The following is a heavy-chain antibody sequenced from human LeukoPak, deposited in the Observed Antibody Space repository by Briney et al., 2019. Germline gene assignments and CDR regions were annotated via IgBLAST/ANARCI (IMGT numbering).Heavy chain of an antibody. J-gene: IGHJ4*02. CDR3: ARGHGDYLAVFDY. V-gene: IGHV4-30-2*01. CDR2: IYHSGST. CDR1: GGSISSGGYS. Sequence: SETLSLTCAVSGGSISSGGYSWSWIRQPPGKGLEWIGYIYHSGSTYYNPSLKSRVTMSVDTSKNQFSLKLSSVTAADTAMYYCARGHGDYLAVFDYWGQGTLVTVSS. D-gene: IGHD4-17*01.